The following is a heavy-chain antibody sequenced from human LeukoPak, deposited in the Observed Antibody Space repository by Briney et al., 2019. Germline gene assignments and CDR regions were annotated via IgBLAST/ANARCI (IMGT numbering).Heavy chain of an antibody. V-gene: IGHV3-9*01. CDR1: GFTFDDYA. CDR2: ISWNSGRT. CDR3: AKAMTAAGSLFDY. J-gene: IGHJ4*02. D-gene: IGHD6-13*01. Sequence: GGSLRLSCAASGFTFDDYAMHWVRQAPGKGLEWVSGISWNSGRTGYADSVKGRFTISRDNAKNSLYLQMNSLRAEDTALYYCAKAMTAAGSLFDYWGQGTLVTVSS.